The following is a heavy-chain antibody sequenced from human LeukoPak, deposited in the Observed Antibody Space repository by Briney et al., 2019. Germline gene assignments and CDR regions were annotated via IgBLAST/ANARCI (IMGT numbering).Heavy chain of an antibody. J-gene: IGHJ5*02. CDR2: ISYNGGRK. D-gene: IGHD6-19*01. CDR1: GFRFSGYA. Sequence: GGSLRLSCVASGFRFSGYAIHWVRQAPGEGLEWVALISYNGGRKDYADSVKGRFTIDRDNSKNTVYLQMNSLRAEDTAVYYCAKTLASGWPNWFDPWGQGTLVTVSS. V-gene: IGHV3-30*07. CDR3: AKTLASGWPNWFDP.